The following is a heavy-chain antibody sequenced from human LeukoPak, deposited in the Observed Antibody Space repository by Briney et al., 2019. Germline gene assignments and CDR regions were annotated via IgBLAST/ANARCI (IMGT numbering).Heavy chain of an antibody. CDR2: INSSGST. CDR1: GGSISSGSYY. J-gene: IGHJ5*02. Sequence: SETLSLTCTVSGGSISSGSYYWSWIRQPAGKGLEWIGRINSSGSTNYNPSLKSRVTISVDTSKNQFSLKLTSVTAADTALYYCVREVWSHNCFAPWGQGALVTVSS. CDR3: VREVWSHNCFAP. V-gene: IGHV4-61*02. D-gene: IGHD2-21*01.